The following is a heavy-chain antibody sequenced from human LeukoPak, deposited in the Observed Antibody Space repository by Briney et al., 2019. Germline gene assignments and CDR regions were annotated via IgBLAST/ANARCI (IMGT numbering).Heavy chain of an antibody. V-gene: IGHV1-69*13. CDR1: GGTFSSYA. Sequence: SVKVSCKASGGTFSSYAISWVRQAPGQGLEWMGGIIPIFGTANYAQKFQGRVTITADESTSTAYMELSSLRSEDMAVYYCARDPCGGGDCYSVPEYFQHWGQGTLVTVSS. CDR3: ARDPCGGGDCYSVPEYFQH. J-gene: IGHJ1*01. D-gene: IGHD2-21*01. CDR2: IIPIFGTA.